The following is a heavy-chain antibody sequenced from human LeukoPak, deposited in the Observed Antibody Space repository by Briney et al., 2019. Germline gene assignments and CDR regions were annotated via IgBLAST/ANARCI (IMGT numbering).Heavy chain of an antibody. CDR1: GGTFSSYA. CDR2: IIPIFGTA. Sequence: ASVKVSRKASGGTFSSYAISWVRQAPGQGLEWMGGIIPIFGTANYAQKFQGRVTITADESTSTAYMELSSLRSEDTAVYYCARVGRDGYNNAFDIWGQGTMVTVSS. J-gene: IGHJ3*02. CDR3: ARVGRDGYNNAFDI. D-gene: IGHD5-24*01. V-gene: IGHV1-69*13.